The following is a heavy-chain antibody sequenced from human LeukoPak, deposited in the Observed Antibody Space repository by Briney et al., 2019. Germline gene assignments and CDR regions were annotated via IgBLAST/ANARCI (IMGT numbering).Heavy chain of an antibody. V-gene: IGHV3-23*01. CDR3: AKGRLPVDY. Sequence: GGSLRLSCAASGFTFSSSAMSWVRQAPGKGLEWVSSISSSGGDTNSADSVRGRFTISRDDSKNTLYLQMNSLRAEDTAVYYCAKGRLPVDYRGQGTLVTVSS. CDR1: GFTFSSSA. J-gene: IGHJ4*02. D-gene: IGHD2-2*01. CDR2: ISSSGGDT.